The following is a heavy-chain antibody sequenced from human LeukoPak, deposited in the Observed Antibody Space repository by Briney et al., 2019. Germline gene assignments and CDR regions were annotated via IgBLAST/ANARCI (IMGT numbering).Heavy chain of an antibody. Sequence: PSETLSLTCAVSGYSISSAYYWGWIRQPPGKGLEWIGSIYHSGSACYNPSLKSRVTISVDTSKNQFSLKLSSVTAADTAVYFCARVYYDSSGLAQFDYWGQGTLVTVSS. D-gene: IGHD3-22*01. CDR3: ARVYYDSSGLAQFDY. J-gene: IGHJ4*02. CDR2: IYHSGSA. CDR1: GYSISSAYY. V-gene: IGHV4-38-2*01.